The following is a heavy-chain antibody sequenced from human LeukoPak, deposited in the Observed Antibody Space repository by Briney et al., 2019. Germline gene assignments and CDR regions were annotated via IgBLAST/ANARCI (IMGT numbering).Heavy chain of an antibody. V-gene: IGHV5-51*01. D-gene: IGHD2-2*01. CDR2: IYPGDSDT. Sequence: GESLKISCKGSGYSFTSYWIGWVRQMPGKGLGWMGIIYPGDSDTRYSPSFQGQVTISADQSISTAYLQWSSLKASDTAMYYCARLDSTPLGYCSSTSCWGWSWFDPWGQGTLVTVSS. CDR1: GYSFTSYW. CDR3: ARLDSTPLGYCSSTSCWGWSWFDP. J-gene: IGHJ5*02.